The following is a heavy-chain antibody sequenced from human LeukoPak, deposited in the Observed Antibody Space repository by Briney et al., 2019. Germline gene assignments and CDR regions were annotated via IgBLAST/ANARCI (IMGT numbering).Heavy chain of an antibody. CDR1: GFTFSSYW. D-gene: IGHD3-3*01. J-gene: IGHJ5*02. CDR2: IKQDGSEK. V-gene: IGHV3-7*01. CDR3: ARADFWSGWPFDP. Sequence: PGGSLRLSCAASGFTFSSYWMSWVRQAPGKGPEWVANIKQDGSEKYYVDSVKGRFTISRDNAKNSLYLQMNSLRAEDTAVYYCARADFWSGWPFDPWGQGTLVTVSS.